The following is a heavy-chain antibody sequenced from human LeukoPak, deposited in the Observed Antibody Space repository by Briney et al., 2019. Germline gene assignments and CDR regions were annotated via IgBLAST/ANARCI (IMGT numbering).Heavy chain of an antibody. J-gene: IGHJ4*02. CDR3: AKDRDTAMPSYYFDY. D-gene: IGHD5-18*01. CDR1: GFTFSSYG. CDR2: ISYDGSNK. V-gene: IGHV3-30*18. Sequence: PGGSLRLSCAASGFTFSSYGMHWVRQAPGKGLEWVAVISYDGSNKYYADSVKGRFTISRDNSKNTLYLQMNSLRAEDTAVYYCAKDRDTAMPSYYFDYWGQGTLVTVSS.